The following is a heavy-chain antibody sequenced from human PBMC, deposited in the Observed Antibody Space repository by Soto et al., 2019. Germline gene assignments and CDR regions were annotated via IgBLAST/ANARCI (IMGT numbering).Heavy chain of an antibody. CDR2: IRSSSECI. CDR1: GFTFSSYS. V-gene: IGHV3-21*01. D-gene: IGHD1-1*01. J-gene: IGHJ6*02. Sequence: GGSLRLSCAASGFTFSSYSMNWVRQAPGKGLEWVSSIRSSSECIYHADSVKGRFTISRDNAENSLYLQMNSLRAEDTAVYYCARRYGNYAMDVWGQGTRSPS. CDR3: ARRYGNYAMDV.